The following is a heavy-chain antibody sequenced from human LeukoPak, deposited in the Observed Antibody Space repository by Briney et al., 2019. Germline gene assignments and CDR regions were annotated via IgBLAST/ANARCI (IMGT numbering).Heavy chain of an antibody. CDR1: GFTFDDYG. Sequence: PGGSLRLSCAASGFTFDDYGMSWVRQAPGKGLEWVSGINWNGGSTGYADSVKGRFTIPRDNAKNSLYLQINSLRAEDTALYYCARVPRYYDSSGYLPLAWGQGTLVTVS. J-gene: IGHJ4*02. D-gene: IGHD3-22*01. CDR2: INWNGGST. CDR3: ARVPRYYDSSGYLPLA. V-gene: IGHV3-20*04.